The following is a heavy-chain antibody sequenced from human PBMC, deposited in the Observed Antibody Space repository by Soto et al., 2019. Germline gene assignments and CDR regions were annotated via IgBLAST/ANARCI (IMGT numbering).Heavy chain of an antibody. CDR1: GASLSDNY. D-gene: IGHD2-15*01. J-gene: IGHJ5*02. CDR2: INQSGNT. V-gene: IGHV4-34*01. Sequence: SETLSLTCAVYGASLSDNYCNWLRPPPGKGLEWIGEINQSGNTNYNPSLRSRVTISIDTSKNQLSLNLRSVSAADAAVYYCARGSGELDAWGQGTPVTVSS. CDR3: ARGSGELDA.